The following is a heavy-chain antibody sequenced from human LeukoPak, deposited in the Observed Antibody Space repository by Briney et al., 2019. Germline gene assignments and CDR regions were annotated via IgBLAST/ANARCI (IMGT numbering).Heavy chain of an antibody. V-gene: IGHV3-7*04. Sequence: SGGSLRLSCAASGFNFSSYWMSWVRQAPGKGLEWVANIKQDGSEKYYVDSVKGRFTISRDNAKNSLYLQMNSLRAEDTAVYYCARGPRSYYYYGMDVWGQGTTVTVSS. CDR1: GFNFSSYW. CDR2: IKQDGSEK. D-gene: IGHD5-24*01. CDR3: ARGPRSYYYYGMDV. J-gene: IGHJ6*02.